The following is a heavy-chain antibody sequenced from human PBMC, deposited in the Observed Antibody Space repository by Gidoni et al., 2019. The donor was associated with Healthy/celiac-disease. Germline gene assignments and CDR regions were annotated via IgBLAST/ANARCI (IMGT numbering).Heavy chain of an antibody. Sequence: QVQLVESGGGVVQPGRSLRLSCAASGFTFSSYGMHWVRQAPGKGLEWVAVIWYDGSNKYYADSVKGRFTISRDNSKNTLYLQMNSLRAEDTAVYYCARDRIAGRYGMDVWGQGTTVTVSS. D-gene: IGHD6-13*01. CDR2: IWYDGSNK. CDR3: ARDRIAGRYGMDV. CDR1: GFTFSSYG. J-gene: IGHJ6*02. V-gene: IGHV3-33*01.